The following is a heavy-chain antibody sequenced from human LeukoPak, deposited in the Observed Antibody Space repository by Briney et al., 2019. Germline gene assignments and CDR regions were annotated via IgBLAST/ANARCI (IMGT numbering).Heavy chain of an antibody. CDR2: IKQDGSEK. J-gene: IGHJ4*02. CDR1: GFTFSSYW. Sequence: PGGSLRLSCAASGFTFSSYWMSWVRQAPGKGLEWVANIKQDGSEKYYVDSVKGRFTISRDNAKNSLYLQVNSLRAEDTAVYYCARDQDYVWGSYRPYYFDYWGQGTLVTVSS. CDR3: ARDQDYVWGSYRPYYFDY. V-gene: IGHV3-7*01. D-gene: IGHD3-16*02.